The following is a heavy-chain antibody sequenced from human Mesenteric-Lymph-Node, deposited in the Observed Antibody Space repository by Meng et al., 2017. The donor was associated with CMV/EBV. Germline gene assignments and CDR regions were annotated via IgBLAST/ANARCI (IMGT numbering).Heavy chain of an antibody. V-gene: IGHV1-2*04. CDR1: GYTFTGYY. J-gene: IGHJ4*02. CDR2: INPNSGGT. CDR3: ARTLGFHNYGDYGF. Sequence: ASGYTFTGYYMPWVRQAPGLGLEWMGWINPNSGGTNYAQKFQGWVTMTRDTSISTVYMELSRLTSDDTAVYYCARTLGFHNYGDYGFWGQGTLVTVSS. D-gene: IGHD4-17*01.